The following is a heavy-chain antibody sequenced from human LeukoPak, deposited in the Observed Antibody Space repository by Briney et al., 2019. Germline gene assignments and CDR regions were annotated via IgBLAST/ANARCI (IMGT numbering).Heavy chain of an antibody. Sequence: SETLSLTCAVYGGSFSGYYWSWIRQPPGKGLEWIGEINHNGSTNYNPSLKSRVTISVDTSKNQFSLKLSSVTAADTAVYYCAGARYFDWLTHHDYWGQGTLVTVSS. J-gene: IGHJ4*02. V-gene: IGHV4-34*01. CDR3: AGARYFDWLTHHDY. D-gene: IGHD3-9*01. CDR1: GGSFSGYY. CDR2: INHNGST.